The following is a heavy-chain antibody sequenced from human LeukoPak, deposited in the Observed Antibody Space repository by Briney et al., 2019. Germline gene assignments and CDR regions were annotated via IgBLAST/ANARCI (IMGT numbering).Heavy chain of an antibody. CDR1: GFTFSDYF. D-gene: IGHD1-26*01. CDR3: AILVGATSTGFDY. CDR2: ISSSGSTI. V-gene: IGHV3-11*04. Sequence: GGSLRLSCAASGFTFSDYFMTWIRQAPGKGLEWVSYISSSGSTIYYADSVKGRFTISRDNAKNSLYLQMNSLRAEDTAVYYCAILVGATSTGFDYWGQGTLVTVSS. J-gene: IGHJ4*02.